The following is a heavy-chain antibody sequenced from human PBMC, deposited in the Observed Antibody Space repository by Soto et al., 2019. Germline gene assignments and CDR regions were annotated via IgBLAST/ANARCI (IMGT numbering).Heavy chain of an antibody. CDR2: ISYDGSNK. J-gene: IGHJ3*02. Sequence: GGSLRLSCAASGFTFSSYGMHWVRQAPGKGLEWVAVISYDGSNKYYADSVKGRFTIPRDNSKNTLYLQMNSLRAEDTAVYYCAKLRSYGDYDAFDIWGQGTMVTVSS. CDR1: GFTFSSYG. CDR3: AKLRSYGDYDAFDI. D-gene: IGHD4-17*01. V-gene: IGHV3-30*18.